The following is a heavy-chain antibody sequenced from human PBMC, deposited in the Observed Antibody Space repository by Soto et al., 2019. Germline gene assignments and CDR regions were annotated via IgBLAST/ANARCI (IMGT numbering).Heavy chain of an antibody. J-gene: IGHJ4*02. V-gene: IGHV4-59*08. D-gene: IGHD1-7*01. Sequence: SETLSLTCTVSGGSISSYYWSWIRQPPGKGLEWIGYIYYSGSTNYNPSLKSRVTISVDTSKNQFSLKLSSVTAADTAVYYCATMGTPATRLHYFDNWGQGTLVTVSS. CDR1: GGSISSYY. CDR2: IYYSGST. CDR3: ATMGTPATRLHYFDN.